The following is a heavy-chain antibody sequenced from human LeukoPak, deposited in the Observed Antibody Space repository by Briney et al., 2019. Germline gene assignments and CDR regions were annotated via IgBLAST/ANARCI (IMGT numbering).Heavy chain of an antibody. D-gene: IGHD2-2*01. CDR3: AKTSRYCSSTSCPRPYYCYYGMDV. CDR1: GFTFSSYG. CDR2: ISYDGSNK. V-gene: IGHV3-30*18. J-gene: IGHJ6*04. Sequence: GGSLRLSSAASGFTFSSYGMHWVRQAPGKGLEWVAVISYDGSNKYYADSVKGRFTISRDNSKNTLYLQMNSLRAEDTAVYYCAKTSRYCSSTSCPRPYYCYYGMDVWGKGTTVTVSS.